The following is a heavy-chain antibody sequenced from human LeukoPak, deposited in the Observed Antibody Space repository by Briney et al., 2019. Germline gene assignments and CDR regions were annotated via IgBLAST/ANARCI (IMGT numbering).Heavy chain of an antibody. J-gene: IGHJ6*02. CDR1: GGSISSYY. Sequence: SETLSLTCTVSGGSISSYYWSWIRQPPGKGLEWIGYIYYSGSTNYNPSLKSRVTISVDTSKNQFSLKLSSVTAADTAVYYCARENVYGMDVWGQGTTVTVSS. V-gene: IGHV4-59*01. CDR3: ARENVYGMDV. CDR2: IYYSGST.